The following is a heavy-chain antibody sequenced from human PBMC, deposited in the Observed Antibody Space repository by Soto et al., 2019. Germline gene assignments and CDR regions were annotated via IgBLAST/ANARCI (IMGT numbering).Heavy chain of an antibody. D-gene: IGHD3-3*01. J-gene: IGHJ3*02. CDR1: GFTFSSYG. CDR3: ARDQRITITRGGVFDI. V-gene: IGHV3-33*01. CDR2: IWYDGSNK. Sequence: GGSLRLSCAASGFTFSSYGMHWVRQAPGKGLEWVAVIWYDGSNKYYADSVKGRFTISRDNSKNTLYLQMNSLRAEDTAVYYCARDQRITITRGGVFDIWGQGSSVTVSS.